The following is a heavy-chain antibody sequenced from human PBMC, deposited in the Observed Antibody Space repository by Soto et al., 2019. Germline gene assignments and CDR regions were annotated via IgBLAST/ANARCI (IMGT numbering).Heavy chain of an antibody. Sequence: PGGSLRLSCAASGFTFSSYAMSWVRQAPGKGLEWVSAISCNGGSTYYADSVKGRFTISRDNSKNTLYLQMNSLRADDTAVYYCARDMYGDYGRDYYYGMDVWGQGTTVTVSS. D-gene: IGHD4-17*01. CDR1: GFTFSSYA. V-gene: IGHV3-23*01. CDR2: ISCNGGST. CDR3: ARDMYGDYGRDYYYGMDV. J-gene: IGHJ6*02.